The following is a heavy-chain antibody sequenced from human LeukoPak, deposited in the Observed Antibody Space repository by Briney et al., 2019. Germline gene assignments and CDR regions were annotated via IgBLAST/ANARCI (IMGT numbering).Heavy chain of an antibody. V-gene: IGHV4-34*01. CDR1: GGSFSGYY. D-gene: IGHD3-10*01. Sequence: SETLSLTCAVYGGSFSGYYWSWIRQPSGKGLEWIGEINHSGSTNYNPSLKSRVTISVDTSKNQFSLKLSSVTAADTAVYYCARGRRQSGDYWGQGTLVTVSS. CDR3: ARGRRQSGDY. CDR2: INHSGST. J-gene: IGHJ4*02.